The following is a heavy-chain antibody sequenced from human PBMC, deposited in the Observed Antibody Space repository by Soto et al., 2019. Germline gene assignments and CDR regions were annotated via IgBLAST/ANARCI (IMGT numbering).Heavy chain of an antibody. V-gene: IGHV4-4*07. Sequence: SETLSLTCIVSGGSISGYYWSWIRQPAGKELEWIGRIYSDGTTNYNPSLKGRGTMSVDTSKEQISLKLTSVTAADTAMYYCARDRGYRSGSFGSWGQGVLVTVSS. CDR3: ARDRGYRSGSFGS. J-gene: IGHJ5*02. D-gene: IGHD5-18*01. CDR2: IYSDGTT. CDR1: GGSISGYY.